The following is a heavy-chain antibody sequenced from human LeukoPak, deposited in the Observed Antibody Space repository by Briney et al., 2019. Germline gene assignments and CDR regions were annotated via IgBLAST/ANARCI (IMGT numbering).Heavy chain of an antibody. J-gene: IGHJ3*02. CDR3: ARDDGSGSLSFDI. CDR1: GYTFTSYD. CDR2: ISAYNGNT. V-gene: IGHV1-18*01. Sequence: ASVKVSCKASGYTFTSYDINWVRQATGQGLEWMGWISAYNGNTNYAQKLQGRVTMTTDTSTSTAYMELRSLRSDDTAVYYCARDDGSGSLSFDIWGQGTMVTVSS. D-gene: IGHD3-10*01.